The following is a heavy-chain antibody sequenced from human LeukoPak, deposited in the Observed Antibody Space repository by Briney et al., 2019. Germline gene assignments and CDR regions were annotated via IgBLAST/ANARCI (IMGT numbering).Heavy chain of an antibody. V-gene: IGHV1-3*01. CDR1: GYTFTSYA. D-gene: IGHD2-2*01. Sequence: ASVKVSCKASGYTFTSYAMNWVRQAPGQRLEWMGWIIAGNGNTKYSQKSQGRVTITRDTSASTAYMELSSLRSEDTAVYYCARVGYCSSTSCLNFDYWGQGTLVTVSS. CDR2: IIAGNGNT. CDR3: ARVGYCSSTSCLNFDY. J-gene: IGHJ4*02.